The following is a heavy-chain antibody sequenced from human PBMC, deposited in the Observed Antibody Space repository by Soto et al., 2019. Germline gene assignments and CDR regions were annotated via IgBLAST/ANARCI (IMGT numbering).Heavy chain of an antibody. CDR2: INPNSGGT. D-gene: IGHD1-1*01. J-gene: IGHJ3*02. CDR1: GYTFTGYY. V-gene: IGHV1-2*02. CDR3: AERQPRTSHAFDI. Sequence: ASMKVSCKAAGYTFTGYYMHWVRQAPGQGLEWMGWINPNSGGTNYAQKFQGRVTMTRDTSISTAYMELSRLRSDDTAVYYCAERQPRTSHAFDIWGQGTMVTVSS.